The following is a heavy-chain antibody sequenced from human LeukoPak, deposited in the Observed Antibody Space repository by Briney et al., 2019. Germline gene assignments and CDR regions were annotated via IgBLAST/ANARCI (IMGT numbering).Heavy chain of an antibody. Sequence: GGSLRLSCAASGFPFSSYWMHWVRQAPGKGLVWVSRINTDGSGTSYADSVKGRLTISRDNSKNTLYLQMNSLRAEDTAVYYCARVPRGYYDSSGSISAMDAFDIWGQGTMVTVSS. CDR2: INTDGSGT. CDR3: ARVPRGYYDSSGSISAMDAFDI. D-gene: IGHD3-22*01. CDR1: GFPFSSYW. V-gene: IGHV3-74*01. J-gene: IGHJ3*02.